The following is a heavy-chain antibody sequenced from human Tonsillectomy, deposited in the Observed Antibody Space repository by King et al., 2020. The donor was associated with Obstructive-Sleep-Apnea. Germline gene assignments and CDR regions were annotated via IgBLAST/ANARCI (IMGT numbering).Heavy chain of an antibody. CDR1: GGTFSSYA. CDR3: ARSSSYYYDILTTAL. D-gene: IGHD3-9*01. V-gene: IGHV1-69*04. CDR2: IIPILGIA. Sequence: QLVQSGAEVKKPGSSVKVSCKASGGTFSSYAISWVRQAPGQGLEWMGRIIPILGIANYAQKFQGRVTITADKSTSTAYMELSSLRSEDTAVYYCARSSSYYYDILTTALWGQRTLVTVSS. J-gene: IGHJ4*02.